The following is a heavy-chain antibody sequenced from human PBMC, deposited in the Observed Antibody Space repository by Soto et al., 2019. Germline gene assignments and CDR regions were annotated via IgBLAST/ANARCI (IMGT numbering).Heavy chain of an antibody. CDR2: IYYSGST. CDR3: ERGRNKKNLFDY. Sequence: PSETLSLTCSVSGGSISSYYWSWIRQPPGKGLEWIGYIYYSGSTNFNPSLKSRVTISVDTSKNQFALKLSSVTAADTAVYYCERGRNKKNLFDYWGQGTLVTVSS. J-gene: IGHJ5*01. CDR1: GGSISSYY. V-gene: IGHV4-59*01.